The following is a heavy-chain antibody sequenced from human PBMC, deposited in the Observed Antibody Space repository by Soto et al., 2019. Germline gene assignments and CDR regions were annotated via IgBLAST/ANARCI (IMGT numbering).Heavy chain of an antibody. J-gene: IGHJ5*02. Sequence: QAQLVESGGGVVQPGRSLRLSCAASGFIFSDYGMNWVRQAPGKGLEWVGVIWYDGSHKYYVDSVKGRFTIPRDNSRNTLFLQMNSLRAEDTAVYYCARGRDCSGGACYSDHWGQGTLVTVSS. CDR1: GFIFSDYG. V-gene: IGHV3-33*01. CDR3: ARGRDCSGGACYSDH. CDR2: IWYDGSHK. D-gene: IGHD2-15*01.